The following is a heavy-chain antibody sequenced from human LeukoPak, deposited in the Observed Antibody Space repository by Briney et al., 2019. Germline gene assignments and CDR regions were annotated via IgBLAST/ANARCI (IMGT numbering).Heavy chain of an antibody. D-gene: IGHD4-11*01. CDR1: GYTLTELS. Sequence: ASVKVSCKVSGYTLTELSMHWVRQAPGKGLEWMGGLDPEDGETIYAQKFQGRVTMTEDTSTDTAYMELSSLRSEDTAVYYCATMGMTTVNYYFDYWGQGTLVTVSS. CDR2: LDPEDGET. J-gene: IGHJ4*02. V-gene: IGHV1-24*01. CDR3: ATMGMTTVNYYFDY.